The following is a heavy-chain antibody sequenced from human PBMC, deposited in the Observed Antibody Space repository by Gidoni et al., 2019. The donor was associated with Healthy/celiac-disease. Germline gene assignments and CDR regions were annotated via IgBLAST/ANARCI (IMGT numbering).Heavy chain of an antibody. CDR2: IRSKAYGGTT. Sequence: VGFIRSKAYGGTTEYAASVKGRFTISRDDSKSIAYLQMNSLKTEDTAVYYCTREGWYRDYYYGLDVLGQGTTVPVFS. CDR3: TREGWYRDYYYGLDV. J-gene: IGHJ6*02. D-gene: IGHD6-19*01. V-gene: IGHV3-49*02.